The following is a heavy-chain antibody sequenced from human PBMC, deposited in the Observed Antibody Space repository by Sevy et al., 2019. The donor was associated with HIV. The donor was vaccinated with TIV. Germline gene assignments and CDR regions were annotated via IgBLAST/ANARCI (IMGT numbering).Heavy chain of an antibody. CDR3: ASDGDTTGEFRWYFEL. D-gene: IGHD3-16*01. V-gene: IGHV1-69*06. CDR2: LIPSFGTA. J-gene: IGHJ2*01. CDR1: GGTFSSYA. Sequence: ASVKVSCKASGGTFSSYAISWVRQAPGQGLEWMGGLIPSFGTANYAQKFQGRVTITADKSTSTAYMELSSLRSEDTAVYYCASDGDTTGEFRWYFELWGRGTLVTVSS.